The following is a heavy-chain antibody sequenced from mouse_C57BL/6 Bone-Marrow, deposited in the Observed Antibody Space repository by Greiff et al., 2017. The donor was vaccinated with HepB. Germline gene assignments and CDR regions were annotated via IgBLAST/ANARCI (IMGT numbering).Heavy chain of an antibody. CDR1: GYTFTSYW. CDR3: ARKSIYDGYRYAMDY. CDR2: IYPGSGST. J-gene: IGHJ4*01. Sequence: QVQLQQPGAELVKPGASVKMSCKASGYTFTSYWITWVKQRPGQGLEWIGDIYPGSGSTNYNEKFKSKATLTVDTSSSTAYMQLSSLTSEDSAVYYCARKSIYDGYRYAMDYWGQGTSVTVSS. V-gene: IGHV1-55*01. D-gene: IGHD2-3*01.